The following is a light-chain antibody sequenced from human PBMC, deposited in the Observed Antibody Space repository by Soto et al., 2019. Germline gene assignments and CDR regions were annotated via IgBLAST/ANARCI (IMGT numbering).Light chain of an antibody. V-gene: IGKV3-20*01. CDR1: QSVSRNF. J-gene: IGKJ1*01. Sequence: EIVLAQSPGTLSLSPGERATLSCRASQSVSRNFLAWYQQKPGQAPWLLIYGASNRAGGVPDRFSGSGSGTDFTLTISRLEPEDLAVYYCQQYGSSPRTFGQGTKVEI. CDR3: QQYGSSPRT. CDR2: GAS.